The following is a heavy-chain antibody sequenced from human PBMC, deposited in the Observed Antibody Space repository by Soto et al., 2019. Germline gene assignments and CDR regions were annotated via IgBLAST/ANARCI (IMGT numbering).Heavy chain of an antibody. CDR3: AKGFYSSRFDY. J-gene: IGHJ4*02. V-gene: IGHV3-23*01. CDR2: ISGSGGST. CDR1: GFTFSNYA. Sequence: GGSLRLSCTASGFTFSNYAMSWVRQAPGKGLEWVSAISGSGGSTYYADSVKGRFTISRDNSKNTLYLQMNSLRAEDTAVYYYAKGFYSSRFDYWGQGTLVTVSS. D-gene: IGHD6-13*01.